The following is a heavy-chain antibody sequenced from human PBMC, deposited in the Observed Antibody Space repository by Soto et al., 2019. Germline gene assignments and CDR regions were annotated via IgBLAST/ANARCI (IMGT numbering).Heavy chain of an antibody. CDR2: IFYSGST. V-gene: IGHV4-31*03. Sequence: SGTLSLTCTVSGGSISSGGYYWSWIRQHPGKGLEWIGYIFYSGSTYYNPSLKSRVAISVDTSKNQFSLKLSSVTAADTAVYYCARAPGDYFNYWGQETLVPVSS. CDR1: GGSISSGGYY. CDR3: ARAPGDYFNY. J-gene: IGHJ4*02.